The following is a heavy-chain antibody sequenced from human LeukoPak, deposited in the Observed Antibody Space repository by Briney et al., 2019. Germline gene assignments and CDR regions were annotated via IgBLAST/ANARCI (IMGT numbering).Heavy chain of an antibody. Sequence: SETLSLTCTVSGGSISSGGYYWSWIRQPPGKGLEWIGYIYHSGSTSYYPSLKSRVTISVDRSKNQFSLKLSSVTAADTAVYYCARDDTPEHYYDSSGPYGDYFDYWGQGTLVTVSS. D-gene: IGHD3-22*01. V-gene: IGHV4-30-2*01. CDR2: IYHSGST. CDR1: GGSISSGGYY. CDR3: ARDDTPEHYYDSSGPYGDYFDY. J-gene: IGHJ4*02.